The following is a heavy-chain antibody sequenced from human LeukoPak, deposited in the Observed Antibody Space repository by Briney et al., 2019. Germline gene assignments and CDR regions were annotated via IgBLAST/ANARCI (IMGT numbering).Heavy chain of an antibody. D-gene: IGHD6-19*01. CDR1: GFTFSNYA. CDR2: ITDTGGNT. Sequence: GGSLRLSCAASGFTFSNYAMNWVRQAPGKGLEWVTAITDTGGNTYYADSVKGRFTISRDNLKNTLHLQMNSLRAEDTAVYYCPRGSSGPDYWGQGTLVTVSS. V-gene: IGHV3-23*01. CDR3: PRGSSGPDY. J-gene: IGHJ4*02.